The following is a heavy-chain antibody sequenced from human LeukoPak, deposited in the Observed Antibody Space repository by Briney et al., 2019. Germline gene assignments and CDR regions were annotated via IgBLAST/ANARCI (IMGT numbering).Heavy chain of an antibody. V-gene: IGHV4-34*01. CDR3: AREQNSGYYDSSGYYQTPSLFDY. J-gene: IGHJ4*02. Sequence: SETLSLTCAVYGGSFSGYYWSWIRQPPGKGLEWIGEINHSGSTNYNPSLKSRVTISVDTSKNQFSLKLSSVTAADTAVYYCAREQNSGYYDSSGYYQTPSLFDYWGQGTLVTVSS. D-gene: IGHD3-22*01. CDR2: INHSGST. CDR1: GGSFSGYY.